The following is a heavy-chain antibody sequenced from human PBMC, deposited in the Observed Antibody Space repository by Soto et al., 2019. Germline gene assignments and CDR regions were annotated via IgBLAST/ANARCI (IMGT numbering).Heavy chain of an antibody. CDR2: IRSKANSYAT. D-gene: IGHD3-9*01. CDR3: TSPDEDTMDYDISTGPFPLDV. J-gene: IGHJ6*04. Sequence: GGSLRLSCAASGFTFSGSAMHWVRQASGKGLEWVGRIRSKANSYATAYAASVKGRFTISRDDSKNTAYLQMNSLKTEDTAVYYCTSPDEDTMDYDISTGPFPLDVWGKGTLVTVAS. CDR1: GFTFSGSA. V-gene: IGHV3-73*01.